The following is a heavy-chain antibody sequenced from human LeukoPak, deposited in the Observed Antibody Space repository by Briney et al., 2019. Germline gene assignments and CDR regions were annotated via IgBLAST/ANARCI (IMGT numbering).Heavy chain of an antibody. D-gene: IGHD5-24*01. CDR2: INREGSGT. J-gene: IGHJ4*02. CDR3: ARVSNRDASTFDY. CDR1: GFTFSSYW. Sequence: GGSLRLSCAASGFTFSSYWLHWVGQRPGKGLVWVSRINREGSGTNYAASVKGRFTIYRDNARNTLYLQMNSLRVEDTAVYYCARVSNRDASTFDYWGQRTLVTVSS. V-gene: IGHV3-74*01.